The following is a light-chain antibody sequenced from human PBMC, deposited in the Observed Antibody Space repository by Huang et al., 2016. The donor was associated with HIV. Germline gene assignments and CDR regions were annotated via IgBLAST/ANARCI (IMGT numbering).Light chain of an antibody. CDR3: QQSFSVPRT. CDR2: TAS. Sequence: DIQMTQSPPSLSASVGDRVTFTCRANQNITKSLNWYQQKPEKAPKLLIYTASTLESGVPSRFSGGGSGSRFTLNITNLQPEDFATYYCQQSFSVPRTFG. CDR1: QNITKS. V-gene: IGKV1-39*01. J-gene: IGKJ1*01.